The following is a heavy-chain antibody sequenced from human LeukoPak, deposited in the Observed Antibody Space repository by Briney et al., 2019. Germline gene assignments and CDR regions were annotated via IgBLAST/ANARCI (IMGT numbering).Heavy chain of an antibody. CDR1: GFTFISYW. CDR3: ARDPPGNTALDY. Sequence: PGGSLRLSCAASGFTFISYWMHWVRQAPGKGLVWVSRINWYGSSTDFADSVKGRFTISRDNAKNTLYLQMNSLRAEDTAVYYCARDPPGNTALDYWGQGTLVTVSS. V-gene: IGHV3-74*01. D-gene: IGHD5-18*01. J-gene: IGHJ4*02. CDR2: INWYGSST.